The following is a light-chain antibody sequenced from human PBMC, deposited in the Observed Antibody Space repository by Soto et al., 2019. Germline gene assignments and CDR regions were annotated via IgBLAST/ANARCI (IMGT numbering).Light chain of an antibody. CDR3: QQYGSSRT. Sequence: ELVLTQSPGTLSLSPGERATLSCRASQSVSSSYLAWYQQKPGQAPRLLIYGASSRATGIPDRFSGSGSGTDFTLTISRLEPEDFAVYYCQQYGSSRTFGQGPRLE. CDR2: GAS. J-gene: IGKJ5*01. V-gene: IGKV3-20*01. CDR1: QSVSSSY.